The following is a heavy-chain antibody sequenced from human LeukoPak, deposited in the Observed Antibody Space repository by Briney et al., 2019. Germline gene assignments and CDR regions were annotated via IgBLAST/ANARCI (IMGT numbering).Heavy chain of an antibody. D-gene: IGHD3-10*01. Sequence: SETLSLTCTVSGGSISNKYWSWIRQPAGKGLEWIGRIYSSGSTDYSPSLKSRVTMSVDTSKNKFSLKLSSVTAADTAVYYCARDSGTTGEVKFDPWGQGTLVTVSS. V-gene: IGHV4-4*07. CDR3: ARDSGTTGEVKFDP. CDR1: GGSISNKY. J-gene: IGHJ5*02. CDR2: IYSSGST.